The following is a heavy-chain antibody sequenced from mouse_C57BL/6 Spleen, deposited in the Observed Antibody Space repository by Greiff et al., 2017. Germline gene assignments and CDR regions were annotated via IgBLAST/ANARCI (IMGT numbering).Heavy chain of an antibody. V-gene: IGHV1-53*01. CDR3: ARSDYYGSSPRYFDV. CDR1: GYTFTSYW. D-gene: IGHD1-1*01. J-gene: IGHJ1*03. CDR2: INPSNGGT. Sequence: QVQLQQPGTELVKPGASVKLSCKASGYTFTSYWMHWVKQRPGQGLVWIGNINPSNGGTNYNEKFKSKATLTVDKSSSTAYMQLSSLTSEDSAVYYCARSDYYGSSPRYFDVWGTGTTVTVSS.